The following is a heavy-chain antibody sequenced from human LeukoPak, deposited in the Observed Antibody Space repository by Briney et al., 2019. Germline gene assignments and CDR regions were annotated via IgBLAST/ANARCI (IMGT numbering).Heavy chain of an antibody. CDR1: GFTFSDYY. Sequence: KPGGSLRLSCAASGFTFSDYYMSWIRQAPGKGLEWVSYISNSGSTIYYADSVKGRFTISRDNSKNTLYLQMNSLRAEDTAVYYCAKDPSIAVEYFQHWGQGTLVTVSS. D-gene: IGHD6-19*01. J-gene: IGHJ1*01. V-gene: IGHV3-11*01. CDR2: ISNSGSTI. CDR3: AKDPSIAVEYFQH.